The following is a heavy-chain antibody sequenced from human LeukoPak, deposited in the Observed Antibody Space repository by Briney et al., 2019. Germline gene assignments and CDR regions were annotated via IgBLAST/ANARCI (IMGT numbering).Heavy chain of an antibody. J-gene: IGHJ4*02. D-gene: IGHD3-9*01. V-gene: IGHV3-23*01. CDR2: ISGFGSSP. CDR1: GFSFSNYA. CDR3: AKADYDILTGLDY. Sequence: PGGSLRLSCVASGFSFSNYAMSWVRQAPGKGLEWVSGISGFGSSPYYADSVKDRFTISRDNSKNTLYLQMNSLRAEDTAVYYCAKADYDILTGLDYWGQGTLVTVSS.